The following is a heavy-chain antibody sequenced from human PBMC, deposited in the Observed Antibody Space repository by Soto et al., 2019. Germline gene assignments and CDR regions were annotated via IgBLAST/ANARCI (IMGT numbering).Heavy chain of an antibody. V-gene: IGHV4-34*01. CDR2: INHSGST. CDR1: VGSFSGYY. Sequence: PSETMSLTCAVYVGSFSGYYWSWIRQPPGKGLEWIGEINHSGSTNYNPSLKSRVTISVDTSKNQFSLKLSSVTAADTAVYYCARGHNDFWSGYLDYFDYWGQGTLVTVSS. CDR3: ARGHNDFWSGYLDYFDY. J-gene: IGHJ4*02. D-gene: IGHD3-3*01.